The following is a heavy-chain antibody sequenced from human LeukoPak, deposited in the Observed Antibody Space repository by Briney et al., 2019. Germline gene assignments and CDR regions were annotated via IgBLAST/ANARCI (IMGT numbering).Heavy chain of an antibody. D-gene: IGHD6-19*01. CDR3: ARQSSGWFFDP. J-gene: IGHJ5*02. CDR1: GGSISSYY. V-gene: IGHV4-59*08. Sequence: SETLSLTCTVSGGSISSYYWSWIRQPPGKGLEWIGYIYYSGSTNYNPSLKSRVTISVDTSKDQFSLKLSSVTVADTAVYYCARQSSGWFFDPWGQGTLVTVSS. CDR2: IYYSGST.